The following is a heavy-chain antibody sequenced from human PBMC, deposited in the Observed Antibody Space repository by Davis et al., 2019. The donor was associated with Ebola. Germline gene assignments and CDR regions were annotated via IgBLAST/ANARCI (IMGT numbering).Heavy chain of an antibody. V-gene: IGHV3-49*03. D-gene: IGHD3-10*01. CDR3: TRDGSGSYYTEECDY. CDR2: IRSKAYGGTT. J-gene: IGHJ4*02. CDR1: GFTFGDYA. Sequence: PGGSLRLSCTASGFTFGDYAMSWFRQAPGKGLEWVGFIRSKAYGGTTEYAASVKGRFTISRDDSKSIAYLQMNSLKTEDTAVYYCTRDGSGSYYTEECDYWGQGTLVTVSS.